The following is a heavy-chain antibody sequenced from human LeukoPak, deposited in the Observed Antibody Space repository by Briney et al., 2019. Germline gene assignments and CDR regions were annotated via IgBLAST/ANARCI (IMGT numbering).Heavy chain of an antibody. CDR1: GLTFSAYA. Sequence: GGPLRLSCGASGLTFSAYAMTWVRHGPGTGLECVSTIATSDAYTYYADSVQGRFTISRDNSKNTLYLQMDSLRAEDTAIYYCAKALRQQPWAYDYWGQGTLVTVSS. D-gene: IGHD6-13*01. CDR2: IATSDAYT. V-gene: IGHV3-23*01. J-gene: IGHJ4*02. CDR3: AKALRQQPWAYDY.